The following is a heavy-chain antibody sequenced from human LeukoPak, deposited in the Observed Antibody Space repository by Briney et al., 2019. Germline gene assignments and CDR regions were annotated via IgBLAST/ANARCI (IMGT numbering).Heavy chain of an antibody. Sequence: SETLSLTCTVSGGSLSSYYWSWIRQPPGEGLEWIGYIYYSGSTNYNPSLKSRVTISVDTSKNQFSLKLSSVTAADTAVYYCARDRSEGYYFDYWGQGTLVTVSS. CDR3: ARDRSEGYYFDY. CDR1: GGSLSSYY. CDR2: IYYSGST. V-gene: IGHV4-59*01. J-gene: IGHJ4*02.